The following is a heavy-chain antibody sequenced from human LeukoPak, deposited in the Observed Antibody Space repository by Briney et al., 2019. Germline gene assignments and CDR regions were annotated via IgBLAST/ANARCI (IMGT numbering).Heavy chain of an antibody. Sequence: SVKVSCKASGFTFTSSTIQWVRQARGQRLEWIGWIVVGSGNTNYAQKFQERVIITRDMSTTTVYMELSSLRSEDTAVYYCAGTPWFGELTLDYWGKGTLVTVSS. CDR2: IVVGSGNT. CDR1: GFTFTSST. D-gene: IGHD3-10*01. J-gene: IGHJ4*02. CDR3: AGTPWFGELTLDY. V-gene: IGHV1-58*02.